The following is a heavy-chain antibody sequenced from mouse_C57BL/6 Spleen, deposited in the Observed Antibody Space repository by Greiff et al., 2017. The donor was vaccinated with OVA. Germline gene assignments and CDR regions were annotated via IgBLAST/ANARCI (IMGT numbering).Heavy chain of an antibody. CDR3: ARIGTTVVDWYFDV. Sequence: QVQLQQSGTELVKPGASVKLSCKASGYTFTSYWMHWVKQRPGQGLEWIGNINPSNGGTNYNEKFKSKATLTVDKSSSTAYMQLSSLTSEDSAADYCARIGTTVVDWYFDVWGTGTTVTVSS. CDR1: GYTFTSYW. D-gene: IGHD1-1*01. J-gene: IGHJ1*03. CDR2: INPSNGGT. V-gene: IGHV1-53*01.